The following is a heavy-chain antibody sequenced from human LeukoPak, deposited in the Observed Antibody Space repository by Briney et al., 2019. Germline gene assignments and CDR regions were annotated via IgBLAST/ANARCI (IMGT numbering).Heavy chain of an antibody. V-gene: IGHV4-34*01. CDR1: GGSFSGYY. CDR3: ARDPRGYSGYDLDGLDY. D-gene: IGHD5-12*01. J-gene: IGHJ4*02. Sequence: SETLSLTCAVYGGSFSGYYWSWIRQPPGKGLEWIGEINHSGSTNYNPSLKSRVTISVDTSKNQFSLKLSSVTAADTAVYYCARDPRGYSGYDLDGLDYWGQGTLVTVSS. CDR2: INHSGST.